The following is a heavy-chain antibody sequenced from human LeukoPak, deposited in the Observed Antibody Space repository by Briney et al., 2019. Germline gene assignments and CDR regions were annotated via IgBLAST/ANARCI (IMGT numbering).Heavy chain of an antibody. J-gene: IGHJ6*03. CDR3: ARDVYYGSGSYFLGRYYYMDV. Sequence: SETLSLTCAVYGGSFSGYYWSWIRQPPGKGLEWIGEINHSGNTNYNPSLKSRVTISVDTSKNQFSLKLSSVTAADTAVYYCARDVYYGSGSYFLGRYYYMDVWGKGTTVTVSS. D-gene: IGHD3-10*01. V-gene: IGHV4-34*01. CDR1: GGSFSGYY. CDR2: INHSGNT.